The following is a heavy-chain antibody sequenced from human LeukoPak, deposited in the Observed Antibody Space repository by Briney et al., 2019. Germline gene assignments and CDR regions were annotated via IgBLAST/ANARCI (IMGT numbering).Heavy chain of an antibody. CDR3: ARHSADFDY. Sequence: SETLSLTCTVSGYSISSGYFWGWIRQPPGKGLEWIGSFYHSGITYYNPSLKSRVTISVEMSKNQFSLKLSSVTAADTAVYYCARHSADFDYWGQGTLVTVSS. D-gene: IGHD2-21*01. CDR2: FYHSGIT. V-gene: IGHV4-38-2*02. CDR1: GYSISSGYF. J-gene: IGHJ4*02.